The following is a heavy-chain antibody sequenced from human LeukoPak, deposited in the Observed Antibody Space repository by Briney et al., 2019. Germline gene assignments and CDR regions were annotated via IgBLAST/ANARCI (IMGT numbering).Heavy chain of an antibody. J-gene: IGHJ4*02. CDR2: ISGSGGST. Sequence: GGSLRLSCAASGFTFSSYAMSWVRQAPGKGLEWVSAISGSGGSTYYADSVKGRFTISRDNSKNTLYLQMNSLRAGDTAVYYCAIKDDILTGFDYWGQGTLVTVSS. D-gene: IGHD3-9*01. CDR3: AIKDDILTGFDY. V-gene: IGHV3-23*01. CDR1: GFTFSSYA.